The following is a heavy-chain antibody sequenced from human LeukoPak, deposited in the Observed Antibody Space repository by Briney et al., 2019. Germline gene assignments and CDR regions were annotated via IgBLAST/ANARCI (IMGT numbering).Heavy chain of an antibody. Sequence: GGSLRLSCAASGFTFDDYAMHWVRQAPGKGLEWFSLISGDGGSTYYADSVKGRFTISRDNSRNSLYLQMNSLRTEDTALYYCAKDLTSIATAASGFFSGSPLDYWGQGTLVTVSS. CDR2: ISGDGGST. J-gene: IGHJ4*02. CDR3: AKDLTSIATAASGFFSGSPLDY. V-gene: IGHV3-43*02. D-gene: IGHD6-13*01. CDR1: GFTFDDYA.